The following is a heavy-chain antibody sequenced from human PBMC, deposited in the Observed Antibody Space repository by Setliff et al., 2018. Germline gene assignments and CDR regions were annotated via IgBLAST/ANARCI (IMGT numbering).Heavy chain of an antibody. D-gene: IGHD7-27*01. CDR1: GLTFSSDS. V-gene: IGHV3-48*01. J-gene: IGHJ4*02. CDR2: IRNDGATT. CDR3: VRDLHWGFDY. Sequence: GGTLRLSCAASGLTFSSDSMNWVRQAPGKGLEWLSNIRNDGATTPYADSVKGRFTVSRDNVKNSLFLQMNSLRAEDTAVYYCVRDLHWGFDYWGLGTLVTVSS.